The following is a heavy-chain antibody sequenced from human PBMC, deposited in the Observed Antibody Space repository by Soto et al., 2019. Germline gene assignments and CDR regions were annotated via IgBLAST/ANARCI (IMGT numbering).Heavy chain of an antibody. J-gene: IGHJ6*03. V-gene: IGHV1-8*01. Sequence: ASVKVSCKASGYTFTSYDSNWVRQATGQGIEGMGWMNPNSGKTGYAQKFQGRVTMTRNTSISTAYMELSSLRSEDTAVYYCARGVNGYSYGYNYYYYMDVWGKGTTVTVSS. CDR2: MNPNSGKT. CDR3: ARGVNGYSYGYNYYYYMDV. D-gene: IGHD5-18*01. CDR1: GYTFTSYD.